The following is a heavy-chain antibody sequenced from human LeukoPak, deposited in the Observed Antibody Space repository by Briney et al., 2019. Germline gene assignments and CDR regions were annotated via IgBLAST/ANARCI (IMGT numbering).Heavy chain of an antibody. J-gene: IGHJ4*02. CDR3: AREPPVRGGSGSYYKN. V-gene: IGHV1-69*13. CDR1: GGTFSSYA. CDR2: IIPIFGTA. Sequence: GASVKVSCKASGGTFSSYAISWVRQAPGQGLEWMGGIIPIFGTANYTQKFQGRVTITADESTSTAYMELSSLRSEDTAVYYCAREPPVRGGSGSYYKNWGQGTLVTVSS. D-gene: IGHD3-10*01.